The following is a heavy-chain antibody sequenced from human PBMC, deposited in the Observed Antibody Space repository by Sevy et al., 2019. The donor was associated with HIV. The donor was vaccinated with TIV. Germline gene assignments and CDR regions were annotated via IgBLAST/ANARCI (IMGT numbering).Heavy chain of an antibody. J-gene: IGHJ4*02. CDR2: IIPIFGTA. CDR3: ARGALHGDYYGSGSYGMFDY. D-gene: IGHD3-10*01. CDR1: GGTFSSYA. V-gene: IGHV1-69*13. Sequence: ASVKVSCKASGGTFSSYAISWVRQAPGQGLEWMGGIIPIFGTANYAQKFQGRVTITADESTSTAYMELSSLRSEDTAVYYGARGALHGDYYGSGSYGMFDYWGQGTLVTVSS.